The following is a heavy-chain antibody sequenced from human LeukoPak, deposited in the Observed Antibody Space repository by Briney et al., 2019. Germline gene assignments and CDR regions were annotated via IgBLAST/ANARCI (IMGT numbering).Heavy chain of an antibody. V-gene: IGHV1-2*02. CDR1: GYTFTNYY. CDR3: ATLPGGYSSGWHGAFDI. CDR2: INPNSGGT. Sequence: ASVKISCKASGYTFTNYYMHWVRQAPGQGLEWMGWINPNSGGTNYAQRFQGRVTMTRDTSISTAYMELSRLRSDDTAVYYCATLPGGYSSGWHGAFDIWGQGTMVTVSS. D-gene: IGHD6-19*01. J-gene: IGHJ3*02.